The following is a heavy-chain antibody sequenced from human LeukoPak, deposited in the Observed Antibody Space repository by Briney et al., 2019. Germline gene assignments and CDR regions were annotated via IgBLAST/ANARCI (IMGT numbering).Heavy chain of an antibody. D-gene: IGHD1-26*01. CDR1: GFTFSSYS. CDR3: ARDQEVMIVGAPPGY. J-gene: IGHJ4*02. Sequence: GGSLRLSCAASGFTFSSYSMNWVRQAPGKGLEWVSSISSSSSYIYYADSVKGRFTISRDNAKNSLYLQMNSLRAEDTAVYYCARDQEVMIVGAPPGYWGQGTLVTVSS. V-gene: IGHV3-21*01. CDR2: ISSSSSYI.